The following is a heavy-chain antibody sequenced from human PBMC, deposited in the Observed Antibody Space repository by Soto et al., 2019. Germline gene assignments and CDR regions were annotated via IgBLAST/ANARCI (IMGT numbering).Heavy chain of an antibody. CDR2: FIPIFRTL. CDR1: GGIFGSHG. CDR3: VRDRRIYYSDPHDEFVASDYEV. Sequence: QVQLIQSEAEVKKPGSSVRVSCTASGGIFGSHGFSWVRQAPGQRLERVGGFIPIFRTLTYTEKFQARVRIAADESTNTGYLDLSSLTSKDTAVYYCVRDRRIYYSDPHDEFVASDYEVWGQGTMVSVSS. J-gene: IGHJ3*01. D-gene: IGHD3-22*01. V-gene: IGHV1-69*01.